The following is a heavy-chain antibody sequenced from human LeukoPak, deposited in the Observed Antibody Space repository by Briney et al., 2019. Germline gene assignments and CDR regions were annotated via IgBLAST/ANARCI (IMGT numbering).Heavy chain of an antibody. Sequence: ASVKVSCKASGYTFTGYYMHWVRQAPGQGLEWMGWINADAGGTDYAQKFQGRVTMTRDTSISTAYMELSRLRSDDTAVYYCARTGYCSGGSCYSENWFDPWGQGTLVTVSS. CDR3: ARTGYCSGGSCYSENWFDP. J-gene: IGHJ5*02. D-gene: IGHD2-15*01. CDR1: GYTFTGYY. V-gene: IGHV1-2*02. CDR2: INADAGGT.